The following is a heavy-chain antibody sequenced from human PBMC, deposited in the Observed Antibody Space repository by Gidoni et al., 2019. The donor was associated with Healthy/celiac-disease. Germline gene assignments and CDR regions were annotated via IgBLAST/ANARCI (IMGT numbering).Heavy chain of an antibody. J-gene: IGHJ6*03. CDR3: ARGAVLRFLEWLTTHYYYYMDV. CDR2: MNPNSGNT. Sequence: QVQLVQSGAEVKKPGASVKVSCKASGYTFTSYDINWVRQATGQGLEWMGWMNPNSGNTGYAQKFQGRVTMTRNTSISTAYMELSSLRSEDTAVYYCARGAVLRFLEWLTTHYYYYMDVWGKGTTVTVSS. D-gene: IGHD3-3*01. CDR1: GYTFTSYD. V-gene: IGHV1-8*01.